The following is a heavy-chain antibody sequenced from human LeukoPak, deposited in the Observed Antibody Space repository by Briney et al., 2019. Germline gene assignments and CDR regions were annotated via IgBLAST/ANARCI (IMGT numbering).Heavy chain of an antibody. D-gene: IGHD5-12*01. CDR2: INPNSGGT. J-gene: IGHJ4*02. Sequence: GASVKVSCKASGYTFTGYYIHWVRQAPGQGLEWMGWINPNSGGTNSAQKFQGRVTMTRDTSISTAYMELSRLRSDDTAVYCCARDDRGGYSGYSLDYWGQGTLVTVSS. CDR3: ARDDRGGYSGYSLDY. V-gene: IGHV1-2*02. CDR1: GYTFTGYY.